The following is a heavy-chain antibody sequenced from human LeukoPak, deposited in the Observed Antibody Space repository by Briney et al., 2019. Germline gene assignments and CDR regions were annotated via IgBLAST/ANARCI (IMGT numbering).Heavy chain of an antibody. CDR3: ARRAVQIHDYLDY. J-gene: IGHJ4*02. CDR1: GYTFTGQY. V-gene: IGHV1-2*02. Sequence: ASVKVSCKTSGYTFTGQYLHWVRQAPGQGLEWMGWINPNSGGTKSAQKFQGRVIMTRDTSISTVYMELSSLRSEDTAVYYCARRAVQIHDYLDYWGQGTLVTVSS. CDR2: INPNSGGT. D-gene: IGHD5-24*01.